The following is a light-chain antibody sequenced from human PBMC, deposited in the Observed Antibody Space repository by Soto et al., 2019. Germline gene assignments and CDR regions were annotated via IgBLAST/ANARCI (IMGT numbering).Light chain of an antibody. V-gene: IGKV1-33*01. J-gene: IGKJ4*01. CDR1: QDISNY. Sequence: DIQMTQSPSSLSASVGDRVTITCQASQDISNYLNWYQQKPGKATKLLIYDASNLETGVPSRFSGSGSGTDFTFTISSLQPEDIATYCCQQYDNLLLTFGGGTKVDIK. CDR2: DAS. CDR3: QQYDNLLLT.